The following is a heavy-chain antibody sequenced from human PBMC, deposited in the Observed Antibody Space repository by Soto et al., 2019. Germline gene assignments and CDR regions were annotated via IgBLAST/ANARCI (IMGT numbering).Heavy chain of an antibody. J-gene: IGHJ6*02. Sequence: SETLSLTCTVSGVSISSGGYYWSWIRQHPGKCVEWIGYIFSSGTTYYNPSLKSRLTMSLDTSKNHFSLRLSSVTAADTAVYFCARVPSPFDFYYAMDVWGQGTTVTVSS. CDR1: GVSISSGGYY. V-gene: IGHV4-31*02. CDR3: ARVPSPFDFYYAMDV. D-gene: IGHD3-16*01. CDR2: IFSSGTT.